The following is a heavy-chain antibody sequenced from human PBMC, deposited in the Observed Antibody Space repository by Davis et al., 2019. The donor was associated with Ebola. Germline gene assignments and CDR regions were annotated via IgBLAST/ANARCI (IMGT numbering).Heavy chain of an antibody. D-gene: IGHD3-16*01. CDR3: AREIRGSDGGSLDY. CDR1: GGSISSGGYS. J-gene: IGHJ4*02. V-gene: IGHV4-30-2*01. Sequence: MPSETLSLTCAVSGGSISSGGYSWSWIRQPPGKGLEWIGYIYHSGSTYYNPSLKSRVTISVDRSKNQFSLKLSSVTAADTAMYYCAREIRGSDGGSLDYWGQGTLVTVSS. CDR2: IYHSGST.